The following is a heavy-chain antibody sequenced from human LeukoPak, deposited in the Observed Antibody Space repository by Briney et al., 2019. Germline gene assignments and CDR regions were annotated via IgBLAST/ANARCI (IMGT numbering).Heavy chain of an antibody. V-gene: IGHV6-1*01. J-gene: IGHJ5*02. D-gene: IGHD6-19*01. CDR3: ARDSGALDSSGWYNWFDP. CDR1: GDSVSSNSAA. Sequence: SQTLSLTCAISGDSVSSNSAAWNWIRQSPSRGLEWLGRTYYRSKWYNDYAVSVKSRITINPDTSKNQFSLQLNSVTPEDTAVYYCARDSGALDSSGWYNWFDPWGQGTLVTVSS. CDR2: TYYRSKWYN.